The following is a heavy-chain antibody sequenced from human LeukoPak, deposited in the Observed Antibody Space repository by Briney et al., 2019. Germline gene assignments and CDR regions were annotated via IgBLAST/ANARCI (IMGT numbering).Heavy chain of an antibody. V-gene: IGHV4-59*11. J-gene: IGHJ6*03. Sequence: PSETLSLTCIVSGGPISTHYWIWSRQPPGRGREGIGHNYYSGSTNYNPSLKSRVTISVDTSKNQFSLKLNSVTAADTAVYYCARGATFRGTYYMDVWGKGTTVTVSS. CDR1: GGPISTHY. D-gene: IGHD3-10*01. CDR3: ARGATFRGTYYMDV. CDR2: NYYSGST.